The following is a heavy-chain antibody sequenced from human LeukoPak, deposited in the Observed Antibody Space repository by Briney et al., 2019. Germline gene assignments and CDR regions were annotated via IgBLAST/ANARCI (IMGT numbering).Heavy chain of an antibody. D-gene: IGHD5-12*01. CDR3: ARGVQYSGCDPGISRVLLHHYYYYMDV. CDR1: GGSISSYY. CDR2: IYYSGST. J-gene: IGHJ6*03. Sequence: SETLSLTCTVSGGSISSYYWSWIRQPPGKGLEWIGYIYYSGSTNYNPSLKSRVTISVDTSKNQFSLKLSSVTAADTAVYYCARGVQYSGCDPGISRVLLHHYYYYMDVWGKGTTVTISS. V-gene: IGHV4-59*01.